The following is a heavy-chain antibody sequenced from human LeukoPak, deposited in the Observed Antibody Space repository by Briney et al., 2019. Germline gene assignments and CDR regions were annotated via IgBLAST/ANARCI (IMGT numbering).Heavy chain of an antibody. V-gene: IGHV3-21*01. CDR2: ITSSSSYI. D-gene: IGHD3-10*01. J-gene: IGHJ4*02. Sequence: GSLRLSCAASGFTFSNYNMNWVRQAPGKGLEWVSSITSSSSYIYYADSVKGRFTISRDNAKNSLYLQMNSLRAEDTAVYYCARGLKGYGSGSYYIGHSLDYWGQGTLVTVSS. CDR3: ARGLKGYGSGSYYIGHSLDY. CDR1: GFTFSNYN.